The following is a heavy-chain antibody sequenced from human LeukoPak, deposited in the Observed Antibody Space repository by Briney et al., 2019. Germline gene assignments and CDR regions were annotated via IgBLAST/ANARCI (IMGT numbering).Heavy chain of an antibody. V-gene: IGHV3-66*01. J-gene: IGHJ4*02. CDR1: GFTVSSNY. D-gene: IGHD3-9*01. Sequence: AGGSLRLSCAASGFTVSSNYMSWVRQTPGKGLEWVSVIYSGGSTYYADSVKGRFTISRDNSKNTLYLQMNSLRAEDTAVYYCARYFDWFSYFDYWGQGTLVTVSS. CDR3: ARYFDWFSYFDY. CDR2: IYSGGST.